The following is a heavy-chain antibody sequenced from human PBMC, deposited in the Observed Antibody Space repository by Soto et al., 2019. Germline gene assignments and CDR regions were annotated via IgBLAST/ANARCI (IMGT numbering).Heavy chain of an antibody. CDR1: SGSISSSNW. CDR2: IYHSGST. J-gene: IGHJ6*03. D-gene: IGHD2-15*01. V-gene: IGHV4-4*02. CDR3: AREGRNGGVAATRYYYYYYMDV. Sequence: SETLSLTCAVSSGSISSSNWWSWVRQPPGKGLEWIGEIYHSGSTNYNPSLKSRVTISVDKSKNQFSLKLSSVTAADTAVYYCAREGRNGGVAATRYYYYYYMDVWGKGTTVTVS.